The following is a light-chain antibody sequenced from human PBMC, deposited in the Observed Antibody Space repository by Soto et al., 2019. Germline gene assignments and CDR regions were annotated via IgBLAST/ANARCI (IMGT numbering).Light chain of an antibody. J-gene: IGLJ1*01. CDR2: GNT. V-gene: IGLV1-40*01. CDR1: SSNIGAGYD. CDR3: QSFDTRLSGYV. Sequence: QSVLPQPHSGSGAPGQRGTISCTGSSSNIGAGYDVHGYQQLPGTAPKLLIYGNTNRPSGVPDRFSGSKSGTSASLAITGLRPEYEADYYCQSFDTRLSGYVFATGTKLTVL.